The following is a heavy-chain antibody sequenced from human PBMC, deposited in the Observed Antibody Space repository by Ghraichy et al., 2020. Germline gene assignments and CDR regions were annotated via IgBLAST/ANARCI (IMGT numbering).Heavy chain of an antibody. D-gene: IGHD4-11*01. Sequence: SQTLSLTCTVSGGSVTTGTYYWSWIRQPPGKGLEWIGYIYHSGTTNYNSSLTSRVTISIDTSKNQFSLRLTSVTAADTALYYCARTNPGLTTALAYYYGMDIWGQGTTVTVSS. J-gene: IGHJ6*02. CDR3: ARTNPGLTTALAYYYGMDI. V-gene: IGHV4-61*01. CDR1: GGSVTTGTYY. CDR2: IYHSGTT.